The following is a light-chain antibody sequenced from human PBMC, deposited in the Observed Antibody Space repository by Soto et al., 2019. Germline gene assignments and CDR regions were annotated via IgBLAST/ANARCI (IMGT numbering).Light chain of an antibody. V-gene: IGLV3-1*01. Sequence: SYELTQPPSVSVSPGQTASITCSGDKLGDKYACWYQQKPGQSPVLVIYQDSKRPSGIPERFSGSNSGNTATLTISGTQAMDEADYYCQAWDSSTAHYVFGNGTKFTVL. J-gene: IGLJ1*01. CDR3: QAWDSSTAHYV. CDR2: QDS. CDR1: KLGDKY.